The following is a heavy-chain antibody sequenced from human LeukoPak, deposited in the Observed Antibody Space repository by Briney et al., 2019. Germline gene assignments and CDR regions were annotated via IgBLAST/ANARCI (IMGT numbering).Heavy chain of an antibody. Sequence: SETLSLTCTISGGSISSYYWSWIRQPPGKGLEWIGYIYYSGSTSYNPSLKSRVTILLDTSKNQSSLNLRSVTAADTAVYYCATRIAADLWAFDIWGQGTMVTVSS. CDR3: ATRIAADLWAFDI. CDR2: IYYSGST. CDR1: GGSISSYY. J-gene: IGHJ3*02. D-gene: IGHD6-25*01. V-gene: IGHV4-59*08.